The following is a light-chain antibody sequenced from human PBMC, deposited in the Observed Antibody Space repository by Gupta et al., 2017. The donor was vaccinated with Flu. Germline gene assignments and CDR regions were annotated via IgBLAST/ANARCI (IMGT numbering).Light chain of an antibody. CDR1: DIVGYDY. Sequence: DIVGYDYVSWYQQRPGKAPQLLIYDVTNRPSGVSNRFSGPKSGNTASLTISGLQADDEADYYCSAHTTGSALLVIFGGGTKLTV. CDR2: DVT. CDR3: SAHTTGSALLVI. V-gene: IGLV2-14*03. J-gene: IGLJ2*01.